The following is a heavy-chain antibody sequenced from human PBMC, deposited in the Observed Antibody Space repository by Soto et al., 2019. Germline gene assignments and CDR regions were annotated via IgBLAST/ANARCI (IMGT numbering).Heavy chain of an antibody. V-gene: IGHV1-18*01. D-gene: IGHD6-19*01. CDR1: GYTFTSYG. CDR2: ISAYNGNT. Sequence: QVQLLQSGAEVKKPGASVKVTCKASGYTFTSYGIRWVRQAPGQGLEWIGWISAYNGNTNYAQKLQGRVTMNTDTSTTTAYMELRSLRADDTAVYYCARDLAVGLVDYWGQGTLVTVSS. J-gene: IGHJ4*02. CDR3: ARDLAVGLVDY.